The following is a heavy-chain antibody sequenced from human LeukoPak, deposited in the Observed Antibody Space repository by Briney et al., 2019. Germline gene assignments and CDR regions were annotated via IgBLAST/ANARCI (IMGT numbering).Heavy chain of an antibody. J-gene: IGHJ4*02. CDR1: GGSFSGYY. V-gene: IGHV4-34*01. CDR2: INHSGST. CDR3: ARGGKMVGATPQYLRKDY. Sequence: SETLSLTCAVYGGSFSGYYWSWIRQPPGKGLEWIGEINHSGSTNYNPSLKSRVTISVDTSKNQFSLKLSSVTAADTAVYYCARGGKMVGATPQYLRKDYWGQGTLVTVSS. D-gene: IGHD1-26*01.